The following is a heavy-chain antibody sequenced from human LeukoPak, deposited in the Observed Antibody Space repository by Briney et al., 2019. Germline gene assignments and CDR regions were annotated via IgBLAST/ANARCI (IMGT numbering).Heavy chain of an antibody. CDR1: GFTFSSYW. D-gene: IGHD3-16*02. CDR3: ARDRNLGELSFFDY. Sequence: PGGSLRLSCAASGFTFSSYWMSGVRQAPGKGLEWVANIKQDGSEKYYVASVKGRFTISRNNANNSLYLKMSSRRAEDTAVYYCARDRNLGELSFFDYWGQGTLVTVSS. J-gene: IGHJ4*02. CDR2: IKQDGSEK. V-gene: IGHV3-7*04.